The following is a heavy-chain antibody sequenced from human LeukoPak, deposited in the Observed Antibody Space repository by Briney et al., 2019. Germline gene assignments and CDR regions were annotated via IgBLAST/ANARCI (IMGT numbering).Heavy chain of an antibody. CDR3: ARRGVTPNYYMDV. J-gene: IGHJ6*03. D-gene: IGHD2-21*02. Sequence: SETLSLTCTVSGYSISSGYYWGWIRQPPGKGLEWIGSIYHSGSTYFNPSLKSRVTISVDTSKNQFSLKLSSVTAADTAVYYCARRGVTPNYYMDVWGKGTTVTVSS. CDR1: GYSISSGYY. CDR2: IYHSGST. V-gene: IGHV4-38-2*02.